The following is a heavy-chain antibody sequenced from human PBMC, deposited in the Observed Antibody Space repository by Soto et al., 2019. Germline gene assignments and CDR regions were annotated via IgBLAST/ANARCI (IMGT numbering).Heavy chain of an antibody. CDR3: AKDICVPSSCYTDY. Sequence: EVQLLESGGGLVQPGGSLRLSCAASGFMFSSYVMNWVRQAPGKGLEWVSSITDNGGSTYYSDSVKGRFTISRDNSKNPIYLQMNSLRADDTAVSYCAKDICVPSSCYTDYWGQGTLVTVSP. CDR2: ITDNGGST. D-gene: IGHD2-15*01. V-gene: IGHV3-23*01. CDR1: GFMFSSYV. J-gene: IGHJ4*02.